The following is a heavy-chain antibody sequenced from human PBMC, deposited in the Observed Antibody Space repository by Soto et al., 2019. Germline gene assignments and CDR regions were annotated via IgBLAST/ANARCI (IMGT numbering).Heavy chain of an antibody. CDR3: ARGFYDSSGYYAFD. D-gene: IGHD3-22*01. J-gene: IGHJ4*02. Sequence: GGSLRLSCAASGFTFSNHWMNWVRQAPGKGLEWVSYISSSGSTIYYADSVKGRFTISRDNAKNSLYLQMNSLRAEDTAVYYCARGFYDSSGYYAFDWGQGTLVTVSS. V-gene: IGHV3-48*04. CDR2: ISSSGSTI. CDR1: GFTFSNHW.